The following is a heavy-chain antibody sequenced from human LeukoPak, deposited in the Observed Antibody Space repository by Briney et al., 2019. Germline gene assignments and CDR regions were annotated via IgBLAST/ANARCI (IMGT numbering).Heavy chain of an antibody. D-gene: IGHD2-2*01. CDR1: GFAFDEHG. V-gene: IGHV3-20*04. CDR2: INWSGGST. CDR3: ARAPITSPFYFDY. Sequence: RTGGSLRLSCTASGFAFDEHGMSWVRQVPGKGLEWVSGINWSGGSTGYADPLRGRFTISRDNAKNSLYLQMDRLRAEDTALYYCARAPITSPFYFDYWGQGTLVTVSS. J-gene: IGHJ4*02.